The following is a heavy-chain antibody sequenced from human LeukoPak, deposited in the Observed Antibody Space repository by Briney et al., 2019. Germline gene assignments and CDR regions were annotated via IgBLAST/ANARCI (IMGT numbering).Heavy chain of an antibody. D-gene: IGHD1-26*01. J-gene: IGHJ4*02. CDR3: ARDAPSIVGAIGFDY. CDR2: ICAYNGNT. V-gene: IGHV1-18*01. Sequence: ASVKLSCKASGYIFTSYGISWVRQAPGQGLEWMGWICAYNGNTYYAQKLQGRVTMTTDTSTSTAYMELRSLRSDDTAVYYCARDAPSIVGAIGFDYWGQGTLVTVSS. CDR1: GYIFTSYG.